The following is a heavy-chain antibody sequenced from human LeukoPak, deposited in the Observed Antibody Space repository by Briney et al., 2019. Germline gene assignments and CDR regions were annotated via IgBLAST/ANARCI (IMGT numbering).Heavy chain of an antibody. Sequence: SETLSLTCTVSGGSISSSSYYWGWIRQPPGKGLEWIGSIYYSGSTYYNPSLKSRVTISVDTSKNRFSLKLSSVTAADTAVYYCARALQTGNDAFDIWGQGTMVTVSS. CDR2: IYYSGST. CDR1: GGSISSSSYY. J-gene: IGHJ3*02. V-gene: IGHV4-39*07. D-gene: IGHD3-10*01. CDR3: ARALQTGNDAFDI.